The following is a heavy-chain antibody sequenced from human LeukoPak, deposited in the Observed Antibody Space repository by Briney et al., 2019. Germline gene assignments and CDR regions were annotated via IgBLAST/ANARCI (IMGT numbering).Heavy chain of an antibody. D-gene: IGHD1-1*01. V-gene: IGHV4-38-2*02. CDR1: GYSISSGYY. J-gene: IGHJ4*02. CDR3: ARPDNWYSYFDY. Sequence: PSETLSLTCTVSGYSISSGYYWGWIRQPPGKGLEWIGSIYHSGSTYYNPSLKSRVTISVDTSKNQFSLKLSSVTAADTAVYYCARPDNWYSYFDYWGQGTLVTVSS. CDR2: IYHSGST.